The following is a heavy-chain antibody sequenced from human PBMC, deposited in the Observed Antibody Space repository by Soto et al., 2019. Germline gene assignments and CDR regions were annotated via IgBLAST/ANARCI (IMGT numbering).Heavy chain of an antibody. J-gene: IGHJ4*02. V-gene: IGHV3-23*01. Sequence: PGGSLRLSCAASGFTFDARGMAGVRQSPGNGLQWVSSINVSGATTYYVESVKGRFVFSRDNSVHKLFLHMNGLRSDDTAIYYCVKDNPWLETYFHSCGQRT. CDR1: GFTFDARG. D-gene: IGHD6-19*01. CDR3: VKDNPWLETYFHS. CDR2: INVSGATT.